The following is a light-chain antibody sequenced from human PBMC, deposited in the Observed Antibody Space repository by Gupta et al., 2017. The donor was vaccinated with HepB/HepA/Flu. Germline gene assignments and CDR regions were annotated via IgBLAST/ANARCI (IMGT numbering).Light chain of an antibody. CDR1: QNITSNS. CDR3: QQYGTSPWT. J-gene: IGKJ1*01. CDR2: GTS. Sequence: EIVLTQSPGTLSLSPGERTTLSCRASQNITSNSLTWYQQKPGQAPRLLIYGTSSRATGIPDRFSGSGSGTDFSLTISRLEPEDFAVYYCQQYGTSPWTFGQGTKMEI. V-gene: IGKV3-20*01.